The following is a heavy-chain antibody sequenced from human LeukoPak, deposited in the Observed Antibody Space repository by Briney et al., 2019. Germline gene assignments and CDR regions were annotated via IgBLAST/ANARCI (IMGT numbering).Heavy chain of an antibody. V-gene: IGHV3-53*01. Sequence: GGSLRLSCAASGFTVSSDYMGWVRQAPEKGLEWVSLISSGGSTYYADSLKGRFTISRDNAKNSLYLQMNSLRAEDTAVYYCAREPYSSGLPGSNWGQGTLVTVSS. CDR1: GFTVSSDY. D-gene: IGHD6-19*01. CDR3: AREPYSSGLPGSN. CDR2: ISSGGST. J-gene: IGHJ4*02.